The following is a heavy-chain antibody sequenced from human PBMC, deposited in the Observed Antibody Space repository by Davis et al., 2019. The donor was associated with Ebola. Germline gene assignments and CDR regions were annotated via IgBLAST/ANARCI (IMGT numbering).Heavy chain of an antibody. CDR3: ARDVVVVAPTDWFDP. J-gene: IGHJ5*02. D-gene: IGHD2-15*01. CDR2: ISAYNGNT. Sequence: AASVKVSCKASGYTFTTFGLSWVRQAPGQGLEWMGWISAYNGNTNYAQKFQDRVTMTTDTSTSTAYMELRSLRSDDTAVYYCARDVVVVAPTDWFDPWGQGTLVTVSS. V-gene: IGHV1-18*01. CDR1: GYTFTTFG.